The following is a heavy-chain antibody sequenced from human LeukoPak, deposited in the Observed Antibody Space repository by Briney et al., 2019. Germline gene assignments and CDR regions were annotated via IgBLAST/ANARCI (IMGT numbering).Heavy chain of an antibody. V-gene: IGHV3-23*01. D-gene: IGHD2-21*02. J-gene: IGHJ4*02. CDR1: GFTFSRYA. CDR3: AKVGLTYCGGDCYSPVLFDY. CDR2: ISGSGGST. Sequence: PGGSLRLSCSASGFTFSRYAMHWVRQAPGKGLEWVSAISGSGGSTYYADSVKGRFTISRDNSKNTLYLQMNSLRAEDTAVYYCAKVGLTYCGGDCYSPVLFDYWGQGTLVTVSS.